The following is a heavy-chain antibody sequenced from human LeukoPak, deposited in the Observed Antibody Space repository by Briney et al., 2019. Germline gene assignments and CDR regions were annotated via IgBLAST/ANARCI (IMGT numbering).Heavy chain of an antibody. CDR1: GGTFSSYA. J-gene: IGHJ4*02. D-gene: IGHD4-11*01. Sequence: ASVKVSSKASGGTFSSYAISWVRQAPGQGLEWMGGIIPIFGTANYAQKFQGRVTITADESTSTAYMELSSLRSEDTAVYYCASRRRNDYSVDYWGQGTLVTVSS. CDR2: IIPIFGTA. V-gene: IGHV1-69*13. CDR3: ASRRRNDYSVDY.